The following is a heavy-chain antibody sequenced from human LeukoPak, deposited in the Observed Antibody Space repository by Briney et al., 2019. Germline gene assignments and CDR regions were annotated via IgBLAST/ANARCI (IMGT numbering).Heavy chain of an antibody. Sequence: GGSLRLSCAASGFPFVTYWMHWVRQAPGKGLVWVSHLNTDGSSPTYGDSAKGRFTVSRDNAKNTLFLQLNSLRVEDTAVYYCARGTAEPARIDYWGQGTLVTVSS. CDR2: LNTDGSSP. J-gene: IGHJ4*02. CDR3: ARGTAEPARIDY. V-gene: IGHV3-74*01. D-gene: IGHD6-6*01. CDR1: GFPFVTYW.